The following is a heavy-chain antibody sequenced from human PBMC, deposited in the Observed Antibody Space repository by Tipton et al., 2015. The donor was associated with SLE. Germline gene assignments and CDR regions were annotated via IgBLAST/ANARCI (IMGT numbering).Heavy chain of an antibody. D-gene: IGHD6-13*01. J-gene: IGHJ4*02. CDR3: ARRRGSSWYEDYFDY. CDR1: GGSISSHY. Sequence: TLSLTCTVSGGSISSHYWSWIRRPPGKALEWIAYINYSVSTNYNPSLKSRVTMSVDTSKNQFSLKLSSVTAADTAVYYCARRRGSSWYEDYFDYWGQGTLVTVSS. V-gene: IGHV4-59*11. CDR2: INYSVST.